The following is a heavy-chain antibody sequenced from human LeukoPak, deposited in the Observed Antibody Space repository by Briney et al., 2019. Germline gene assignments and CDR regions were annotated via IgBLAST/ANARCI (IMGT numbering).Heavy chain of an antibody. CDR3: ARGGVCYGY. D-gene: IGHD2-8*01. CDR1: GGSFRGYY. Sequence: SETLSLTCAVYGGSFRGYYWSWIRQPPGKGLEWIGEINHSGSTNYNPSLKSRVTISVDTSKNQFSLKLSSVTAADTAVYYCARGGVCYGYWGQGTLVTVSS. CDR2: INHSGST. V-gene: IGHV4-34*01. J-gene: IGHJ4*02.